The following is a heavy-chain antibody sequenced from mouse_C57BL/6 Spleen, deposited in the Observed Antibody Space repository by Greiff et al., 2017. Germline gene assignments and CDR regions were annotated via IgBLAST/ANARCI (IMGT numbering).Heavy chain of an antibody. CDR2: IYPGDGDT. D-gene: IGHD3-3*01. V-gene: IGHV1-80*01. J-gene: IGHJ1*03. Sequence: VKLQESGAELVKPGASVKISCKASGYAFSSYWMNWVKQRPGKGLEWIGQIYPGDGDTNYNGKFKGKATLTADKSSSTAYMQLSSLTSEDSAVYFCARGRAPYWYFDVWGTGTTVTVSS. CDR1: GYAFSSYW. CDR3: ARGRAPYWYFDV.